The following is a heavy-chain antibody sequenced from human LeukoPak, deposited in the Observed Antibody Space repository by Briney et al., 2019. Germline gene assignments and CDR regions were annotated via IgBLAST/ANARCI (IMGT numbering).Heavy chain of an antibody. J-gene: IGHJ5*02. V-gene: IGHV5-51*01. CDR3: ARQTVATGSYWFGP. CDR1: GYSFASYW. CDR2: IYPGDSDT. Sequence: GESLKIACKVSGYSFASYWIGWVRQMPGKGLEWMGIIYPGDSDTRYSPSSQGQVTISADRSISTAYLHWSSLKASDTAMYYCARQTVATGSYWFGPWGQGTLVIVSS. D-gene: IGHD6-13*01.